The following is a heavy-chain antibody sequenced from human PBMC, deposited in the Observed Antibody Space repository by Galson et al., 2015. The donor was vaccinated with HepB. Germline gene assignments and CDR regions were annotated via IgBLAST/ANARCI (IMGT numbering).Heavy chain of an antibody. CDR2: SWYEGSNK. J-gene: IGHJ4*02. V-gene: IGHV3-33*01. Sequence: SLRLSCAESGFTFNSYGMHWVRQAPGKGLEAVAVSWYEGSNKYYADSVKGRFTISTDNSKNTLYLQMNSLRAEDTAVYYCSRGSFRRVGATYVWGQVFDYWVQGTLVTVSS. CDR1: GFTFNSYG. CDR3: SRGSFRRVGATYVWGQVFDY. D-gene: IGHD3-16*01.